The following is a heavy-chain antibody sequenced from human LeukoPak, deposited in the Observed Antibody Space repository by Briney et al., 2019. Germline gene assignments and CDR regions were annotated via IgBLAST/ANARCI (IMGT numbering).Heavy chain of an antibody. D-gene: IGHD3-9*01. Sequence: GASVKVSCKASGYTFTTYNINWVRQAPGQGLEWMGWISAYNGNTNYAQKLQGRVTMTTDTSTSTAYMELRSLRSDDTAVYYCARDYDGYYDILTGYRSPSYFDYWGQGTLVTVSS. J-gene: IGHJ4*02. V-gene: IGHV1-18*01. CDR2: ISAYNGNT. CDR3: ARDYDGYYDILTGYRSPSYFDY. CDR1: GYTFTTYN.